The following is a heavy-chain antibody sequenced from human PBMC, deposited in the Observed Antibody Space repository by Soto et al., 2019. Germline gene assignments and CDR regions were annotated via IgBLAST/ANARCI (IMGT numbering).Heavy chain of an antibody. CDR3: VKDGLRSIVGQVYDGVVL. V-gene: IGHV3-9*01. CDR2: ISWNCGIL. J-gene: IGHJ3*01. CDR1: GFTFDDYP. Sequence: EVQLVESGGDLVQPGRSLRLSCAASGFTFDDYPMHWVRQAPGKGLEWVSGISWNCGILGYADSVRGRFSISRDNAKKSLYLQMNGLRHKDSAIYYCVKDGLRSIVGQVYDGVVLWGRGTMVTVSS. D-gene: IGHD3-3*01.